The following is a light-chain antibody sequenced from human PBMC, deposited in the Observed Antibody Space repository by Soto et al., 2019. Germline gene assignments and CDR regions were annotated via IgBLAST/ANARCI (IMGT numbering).Light chain of an antibody. CDR1: QSVSSSY. CDR2: GAS. J-gene: IGKJ2*01. Sequence: EIVLTQSPGTLSLSPGERATLSCRASQSVSSSYLAWYQQKPGQAPRLPIYGASSRATGIPDRFSGSGSGTDFTITISTLEPEDFAVYYCQEYGSSPYTFGQGTKLEIK. CDR3: QEYGSSPYT. V-gene: IGKV3-20*01.